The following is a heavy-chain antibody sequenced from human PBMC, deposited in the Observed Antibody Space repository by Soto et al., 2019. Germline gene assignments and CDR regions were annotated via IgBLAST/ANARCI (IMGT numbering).Heavy chain of an antibody. CDR2: MNPNSGNT. CDR1: GYTFTSYD. V-gene: IGHV1-8*01. Sequence: ASVKVSCKASGYTFTSYDINWVRQATGQGLEWMGWMNPNSGNTNYAQKFQGRVTMTRNISISTAYMELSSLRSEDTAVYYCARGDFWSGIRSFDFDSWGQGTLVTVSS. J-gene: IGHJ4*02. CDR3: ARGDFWSGIRSFDFDS. D-gene: IGHD3-3*01.